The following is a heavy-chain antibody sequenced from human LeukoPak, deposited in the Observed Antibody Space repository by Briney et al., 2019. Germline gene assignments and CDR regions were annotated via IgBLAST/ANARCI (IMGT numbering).Heavy chain of an antibody. CDR3: ARVDSATKLAFDI. D-gene: IGHD3-10*01. J-gene: IGHJ3*02. Sequence: PGGSLRLSCAASGFTVSSNYMSGVRQAPGKGLEWVSVIYSGGSTYYADSVKGRFTISRENSKNTLYLQMNSLRAEDTAVYYCARVDSATKLAFDIWGQGTMVTVSS. CDR2: IYSGGST. CDR1: GFTVSSNY. V-gene: IGHV3-53*01.